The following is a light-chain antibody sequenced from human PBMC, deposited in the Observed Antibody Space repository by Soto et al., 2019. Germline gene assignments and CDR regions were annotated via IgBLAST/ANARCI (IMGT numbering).Light chain of an antibody. CDR2: DVS. CDR3: CSWTSSATYV. J-gene: IGLJ1*01. Sequence: QSALIPPASVSGSPEQSITISCTGARSDVGYSSSVSWYQQHPGKAPKLVIFDVSNRPSGVSNRFSGSKSGNTASLTISGLQAEDEADYYCCSWTSSATYVFGTGTKVTVL. V-gene: IGLV2-14*01. CDR1: RSDVGYSSS.